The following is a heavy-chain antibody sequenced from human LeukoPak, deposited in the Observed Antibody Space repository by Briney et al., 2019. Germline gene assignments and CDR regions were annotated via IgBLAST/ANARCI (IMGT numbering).Heavy chain of an antibody. V-gene: IGHV3-30*18. D-gene: IGHD6-19*01. Sequence: GGSLRLSCAASGFTFSSYNMPWVRQTPGKGLEWVALISFGGSIEYYADSVKGRFTISRDNSKNTLFLQMNSLRPEDTAIFYCAKDSDIAVAGSDDALDVWGQGTMVTVSS. CDR2: ISFGGSIE. J-gene: IGHJ3*01. CDR1: GFTFSSYN. CDR3: AKDSDIAVAGSDDALDV.